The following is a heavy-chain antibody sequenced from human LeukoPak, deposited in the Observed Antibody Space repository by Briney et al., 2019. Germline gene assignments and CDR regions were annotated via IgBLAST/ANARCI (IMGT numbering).Heavy chain of an antibody. D-gene: IGHD6-13*01. CDR2: MSSDGSPN. Sequence: GGSLRLSCAASGFFFSDYYMSWIRQTPGKGLEWIAYMSSDGSPNKYADSVKGRFTMSGDNAQNSVHLQMNNLRVDDTAIYYCARESWYRFEYWGQGTVVTASS. V-gene: IGHV3-11*04. CDR1: GFFFSDYY. CDR3: ARESWYRFEY. J-gene: IGHJ4*02.